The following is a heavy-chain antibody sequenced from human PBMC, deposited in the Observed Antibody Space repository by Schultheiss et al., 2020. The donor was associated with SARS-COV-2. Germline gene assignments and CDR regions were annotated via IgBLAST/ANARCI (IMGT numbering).Heavy chain of an antibody. CDR3: ARDGFVSYYHGSQTERYVYGMDV. CDR1: GGSISSGGYY. Sequence: SETLSLTCTVSGGSISSGGYYWSWIRQPPGKGLEWIGSIYHSGSTNYNPSLKSRVIMSVDTSKSQLSLQLNSVTAADTAVYYCARDGFVSYYHGSQTERYVYGMDVWGQGTPVTVSS. CDR2: IYHSGST. V-gene: IGHV4-61*08. J-gene: IGHJ6*02. D-gene: IGHD3-10*01.